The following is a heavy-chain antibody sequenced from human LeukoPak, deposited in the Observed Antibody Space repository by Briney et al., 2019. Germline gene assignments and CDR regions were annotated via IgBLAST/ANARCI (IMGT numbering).Heavy chain of an antibody. D-gene: IGHD6-19*01. V-gene: IGHV3-33*01. J-gene: IGHJ4*02. Sequence: GGSLRLSCAASGFTFSSYGMHWVRQAPGKGLEWVAVIWYDGSNKYYADSVKGRFTISRDNSKNTLYLQMNSLRAEDTAVYYCARETQYSSGWYPPDYWGQRTLVTVSS. CDR2: IWYDGSNK. CDR1: GFTFSSYG. CDR3: ARETQYSSGWYPPDY.